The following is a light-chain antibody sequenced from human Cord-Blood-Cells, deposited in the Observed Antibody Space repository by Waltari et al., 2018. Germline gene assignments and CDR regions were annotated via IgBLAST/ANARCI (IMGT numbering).Light chain of an antibody. CDR3: QQYYSTPLT. Sequence: DIVMTQSTDSLAVSLGERATINCKSTQSVLYSSTNKTYLAWYQQKQGQPPKLLIYWASTRESGVPDRFSGSGSGTDFTLTISSLQAEDVAVYYCQQYYSTPLTFGGGTKVEIK. V-gene: IGKV4-1*01. J-gene: IGKJ4*01. CDR2: WAS. CDR1: QSVLYSSTNKTY.